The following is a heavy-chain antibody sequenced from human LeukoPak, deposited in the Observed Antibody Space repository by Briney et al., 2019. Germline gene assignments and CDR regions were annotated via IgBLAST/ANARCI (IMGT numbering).Heavy chain of an antibody. V-gene: IGHV1-18*01. CDR3: ARDRPRGYSYGHYFDY. Sequence: ASVTVSCKASGYTFTIYGISWVRQAPGQGLEWIGWISAYNGNTNYAQKLQGRVTMTTDTSTSTAYMELRSLRSDDTAVYYCARDRPRGYSYGHYFDYWGQGTLVTVSS. D-gene: IGHD5-18*01. CDR2: ISAYNGNT. J-gene: IGHJ4*02. CDR1: GYTFTIYG.